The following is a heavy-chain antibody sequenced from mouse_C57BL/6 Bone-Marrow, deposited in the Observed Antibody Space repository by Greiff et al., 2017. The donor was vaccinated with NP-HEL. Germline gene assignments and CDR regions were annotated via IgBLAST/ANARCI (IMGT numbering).Heavy chain of an antibody. V-gene: IGHV1-5*01. Sequence: VQLQQSGTVLARPGASVKMSCKTSGYTFTSYWMHWVKQRPGQGLEWIGAIYPGNSDTSYNQKFKGKAKLTAVTSASTAYMELSSLTNEDSAVDYCTRSKLGHDYARDYWGQGTSVTVSS. J-gene: IGHJ4*01. CDR2: IYPGNSDT. CDR1: GYTFTSYW. D-gene: IGHD4-1*01. CDR3: TRSKLGHDYARDY.